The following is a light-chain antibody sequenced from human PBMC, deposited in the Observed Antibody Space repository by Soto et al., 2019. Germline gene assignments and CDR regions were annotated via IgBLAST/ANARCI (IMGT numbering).Light chain of an antibody. Sequence: DIQMTQSPSSLSASVGDRVTITCRASQGISNYVAWYQQKPGKPPKLLIYAASTLQSGVPSRFSGSGSGTDFTLTINSLQPEDVATYSCQKYSIVPVFGPGTKVDIK. J-gene: IGKJ3*01. CDR3: QKYSIVPV. V-gene: IGKV1-27*01. CDR1: QGISNY. CDR2: AAS.